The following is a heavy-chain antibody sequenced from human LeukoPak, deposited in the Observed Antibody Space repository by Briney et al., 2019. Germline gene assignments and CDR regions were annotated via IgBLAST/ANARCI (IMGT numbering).Heavy chain of an antibody. CDR1: GGTFSSYA. V-gene: IGHV1-69*04. J-gene: IGHJ4*02. CDR2: IIPIFGIA. Sequence: ASVKVSCKASGGTFSSYAISWVRQAPGQGLEWMGRIIPIFGIANYAQKSQGRVTITADKSTSTAYMELSSLRSEDTAVYYCARVAIAVAGRGFDYWGQGTLVTVSS. D-gene: IGHD6-19*01. CDR3: ARVAIAVAGRGFDY.